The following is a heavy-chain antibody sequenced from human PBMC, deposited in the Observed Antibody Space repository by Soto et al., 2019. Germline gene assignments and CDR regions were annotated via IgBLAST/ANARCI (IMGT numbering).Heavy chain of an antibody. CDR2: ISGSGGST. J-gene: IGHJ5*02. CDR1: GFTFSSFA. V-gene: IGHV3-23*01. D-gene: IGHD6-13*01. Sequence: VALILSGAASGFTFSSFAISWVRQAPGKGLDWVSAISGSGGSTYSADSVKGRFTISRDNSKNTLYLQMSSLRAEDTAVYYCARGFSAGKGSPPDPWGQGTLVTVSS. CDR3: ARGFSAGKGSPPDP.